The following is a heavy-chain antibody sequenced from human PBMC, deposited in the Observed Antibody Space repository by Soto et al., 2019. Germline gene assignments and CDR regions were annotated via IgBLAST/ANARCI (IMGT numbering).Heavy chain of an antibody. D-gene: IGHD2-15*01. J-gene: IGHJ5*02. CDR2: IHHSGST. Sequence: QVQLQESGPGLVKPSQTLSLTCTVSGGSISSGDYYWSWIRQPPGKGLEWIGYIHHSGSTYYNPSLKSRSTILGDTSKNQFSLKLRSVTAADTAVYYCARIVVVANNWFDPWGQVTLVTVSS. V-gene: IGHV4-30-4*01. CDR3: ARIVVVANNWFDP. CDR1: GGSISSGDYY.